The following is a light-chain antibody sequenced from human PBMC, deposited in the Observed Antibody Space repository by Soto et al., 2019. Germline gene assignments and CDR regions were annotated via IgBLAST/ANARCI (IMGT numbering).Light chain of an antibody. CDR1: QSVSSGY. CDR2: GAS. V-gene: IGKV3-20*01. J-gene: IGKJ4*01. CDR3: QQYGSSPLT. Sequence: EMVLPQSPGTLSLSPGERATLSCRASQSVSSGYLAWYQQKPGQAPRLLIYGASSRATGIPDRFSGSGSGTDFTLTISRLEPEDFAVYYCQQYGSSPLTFGGGTKLEIK.